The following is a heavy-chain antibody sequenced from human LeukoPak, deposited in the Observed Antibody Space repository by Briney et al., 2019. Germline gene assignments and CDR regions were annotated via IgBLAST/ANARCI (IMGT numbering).Heavy chain of an antibody. CDR2: INPSGGSA. CDR3: ARVSGGISDY. V-gene: IGHV1-46*01. J-gene: IGHJ4*02. CDR1: GYTFTNYY. D-gene: IGHD4-23*01. Sequence: ASVKVSCKASGYTFTNYYMHWVRQAPGQGLEWMGIINPSGGSATYAQKFQGRVTMTRDTSTSTVYMELSSLRSEDTAVYYCARVSGGISDYWGQGTLVTVSS.